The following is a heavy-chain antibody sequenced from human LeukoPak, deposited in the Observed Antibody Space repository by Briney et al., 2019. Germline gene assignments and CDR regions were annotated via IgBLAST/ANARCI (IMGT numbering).Heavy chain of an antibody. D-gene: IGHD1-14*01. CDR3: ARDREPGDFDY. CDR1: GYTFTSYG. CDR2: ISAYNGNT. J-gene: IGHJ4*02. Sequence: ASVKVSCKASGYTFTSYGISRVRQAHGQGLEWMGWISAYNGNTNYAQKLQGRVTMTTDTSTSTAYMELRSLRSDDTAVYYCARDREPGDFDYWGQGTLVTVSS. V-gene: IGHV1-18*01.